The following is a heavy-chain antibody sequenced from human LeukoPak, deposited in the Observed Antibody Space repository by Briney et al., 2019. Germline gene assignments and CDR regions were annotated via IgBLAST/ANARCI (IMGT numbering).Heavy chain of an antibody. Sequence: GESLKISCKGSGYSFTTYWIGWVRQMPGKGLEWMGIIYPGGSKTKYSPSFQGQVTISADKSISTAYLQWNSLKASDTAIYYCARTLSNYGGTNWFDPWGQGTLVTVSS. J-gene: IGHJ5*02. D-gene: IGHD4-23*01. V-gene: IGHV5-51*01. CDR3: ARTLSNYGGTNWFDP. CDR2: IYPGGSKT. CDR1: GYSFTTYW.